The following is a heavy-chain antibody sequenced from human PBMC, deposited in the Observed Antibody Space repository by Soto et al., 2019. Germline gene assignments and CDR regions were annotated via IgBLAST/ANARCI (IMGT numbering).Heavy chain of an antibody. J-gene: IGHJ4*02. D-gene: IGHD2-2*01. V-gene: IGHV1-69*13. Sequence: GASVKVSCKASGGTFSSYAISWVRQAPGQGLEWMGGIIPIFGTANYAQKFQGRVTITADESTSTAYMELSSLRSEDTAVYYCASQYCSSTSCQDGDPYYFDYWGQGTLVTVSS. CDR3: ASQYCSSTSCQDGDPYYFDY. CDR1: GGTFSSYA. CDR2: IIPIFGTA.